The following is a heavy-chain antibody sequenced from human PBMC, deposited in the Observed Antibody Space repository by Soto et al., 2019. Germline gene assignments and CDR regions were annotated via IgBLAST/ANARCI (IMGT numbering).Heavy chain of an antibody. CDR1: GGSISNYY. CDR2: VSYSGST. CDR3: ARGFGNYYYVMDV. J-gene: IGHJ6*02. V-gene: IGHV4-59*01. Sequence: SETLSLTCTVSGGSISNYYWSWIRQAPGKGLEWIGYVSYSGSTNSDPSLRGRVTISVDTSQNHFSLRLTSVTAADTAIYYCARGFGNYYYVMDVWGQGTTVTVSS. D-gene: IGHD3-10*01.